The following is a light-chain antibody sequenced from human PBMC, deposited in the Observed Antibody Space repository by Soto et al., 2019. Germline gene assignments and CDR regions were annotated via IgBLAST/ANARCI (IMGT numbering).Light chain of an antibody. CDR2: MND. Sequence: QSVLTQPPSASGNPGQRLTISCSGSTSNILRNYVYWYRQFPGTAPRLLISMNDQRPSGVPDRFSGSKSGTSASLAISWLRSEDEADYYCASWDDSLSGYVFGTGTKVTVL. V-gene: IGLV1-47*01. CDR1: TSNILRNY. CDR3: ASWDDSLSGYV. J-gene: IGLJ1*01.